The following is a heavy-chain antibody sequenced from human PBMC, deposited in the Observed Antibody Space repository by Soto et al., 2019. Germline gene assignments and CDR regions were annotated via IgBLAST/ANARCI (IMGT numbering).Heavy chain of an antibody. CDR3: ARSRLDTMVRGVIMPAQNFDY. V-gene: IGHV1-2*04. Sequence: QVPLVQSGAEVKKPGASVKVSCKASGYTFTGYYMHWVRQAPGQGLEWMGWINPNSGGTNYAQKFQGWVTMTRDTPISTAYMQLSRLRSDDTAVYYCARSRLDTMVRGVIMPAQNFDYWGQGTLVTVSS. D-gene: IGHD3-10*01. J-gene: IGHJ4*02. CDR1: GYTFTGYY. CDR2: INPNSGGT.